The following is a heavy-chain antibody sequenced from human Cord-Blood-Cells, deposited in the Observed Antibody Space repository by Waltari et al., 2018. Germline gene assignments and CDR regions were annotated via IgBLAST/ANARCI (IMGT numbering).Heavy chain of an antibody. J-gene: IGHJ4*02. CDR3: ARGKSASIAAAAADY. V-gene: IGHV4-59*01. D-gene: IGHD6-13*01. Sequence: QVQLQESGPGLVKHSETLSLTCPVSGGSISSYYWSWIRQPPGKGLEWIGYIYYSGSTNYNPSLKSRVTISVDTSKNQFSLKLSSVTAADTAVYYCARGKSASIAAAAADYWGQGTLVTVSS. CDR1: GGSISSYY. CDR2: IYYSGST.